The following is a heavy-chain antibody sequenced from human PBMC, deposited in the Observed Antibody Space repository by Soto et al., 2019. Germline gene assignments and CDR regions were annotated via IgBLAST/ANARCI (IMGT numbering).Heavy chain of an antibody. CDR1: GGSISSGGYS. Sequence: PSETLSLTCAVSGGSISSGGYSWSWIRQPPGKGLEWIGYIYNSGSTYYNPSLKSRVTISVDRSKNQFSLEMSSVTAADTAVYYCARGLSSASPYSGGWYYFDSWGQGTTVTVSS. CDR3: ARGLSSASPYSGGWYYFDS. CDR2: IYNSGST. V-gene: IGHV4-30-2*01. D-gene: IGHD3-10*01. J-gene: IGHJ4*02.